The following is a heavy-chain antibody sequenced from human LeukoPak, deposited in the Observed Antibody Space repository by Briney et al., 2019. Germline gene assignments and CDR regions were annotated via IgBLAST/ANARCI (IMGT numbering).Heavy chain of an antibody. CDR1: GYTFTSYG. V-gene: IGHV1-18*01. D-gene: IGHD2-2*02. CDR3: ATPSKGYCSSTSCYRGGYYYYMDA. J-gene: IGHJ6*03. Sequence: APVKVSCKASGYTFTSYGISWVRQAPGQGLEWMGWISAYNGNTNYAQKFQGRVTITTDESTSTAYMELSSLRSEDTAVYYCATPSKGYCSSTSCYRGGYYYYMDAWGKGTTVTVSS. CDR2: ISAYNGNT.